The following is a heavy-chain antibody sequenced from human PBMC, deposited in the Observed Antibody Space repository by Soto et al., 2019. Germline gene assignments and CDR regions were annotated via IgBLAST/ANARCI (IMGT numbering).Heavy chain of an antibody. J-gene: IGHJ6*02. D-gene: IGHD2-2*01. Sequence: PWWSLRLSCSASVFAFSTYSMNWFRQAPGKGLEWVSSISSSGTYIHYADSLKGRFTISRDNAKNSLYLQMISLRAEDTAVYYCARDPSDCSSTSCWGYYALDVWGQGTTVTVS. CDR1: VFAFSTYS. CDR2: ISSSGTYI. V-gene: IGHV3-21*01. CDR3: ARDPSDCSSTSCWGYYALDV.